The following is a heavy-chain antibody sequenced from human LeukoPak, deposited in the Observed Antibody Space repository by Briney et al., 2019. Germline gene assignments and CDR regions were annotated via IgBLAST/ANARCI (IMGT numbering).Heavy chain of an antibody. CDR2: IHHSGRT. J-gene: IGHJ4*02. Sequence: SETLSLTCAVSGVSISSGWWWRWVRQPPGEGLEWIGEIHHSGRTNYNPSLKSRVTVSVDKSKNQFSLMLTSVTAADAAVYFCARNGYYSADYWGQGTLVTVSS. CDR3: ARNGYYSADY. V-gene: IGHV4-4*02. CDR1: GVSISSGWW. D-gene: IGHD4-17*01.